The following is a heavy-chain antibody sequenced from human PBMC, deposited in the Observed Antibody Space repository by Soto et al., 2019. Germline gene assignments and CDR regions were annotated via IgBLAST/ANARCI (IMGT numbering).Heavy chain of an antibody. CDR1: GGSITSSGYY. CDR2: TSNSGST. CDR3: ARGGGSTKVDY. V-gene: IGHV4-31*03. D-gene: IGHD2-2*01. J-gene: IGHJ4*02. Sequence: QVQLQESGPGLVKPSQTLSLTCTVSGGSITSSGYYWSWIRQHPGEGLEWIGFTSNSGSTSYNPSLKSRVTISVDKSSNQFSLTLKSVTAADTAVYYCARGGGSTKVDYGGQGTLVPVSP.